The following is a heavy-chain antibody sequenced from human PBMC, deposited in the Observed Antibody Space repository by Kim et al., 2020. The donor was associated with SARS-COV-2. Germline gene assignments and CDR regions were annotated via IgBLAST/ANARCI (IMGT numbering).Heavy chain of an antibody. Sequence: SETLSLNCTVSGGSISAYYWAWVRQPAGKGLEWIGHIYSDGTTNYNPSLGSRVTMSVDTSRNQFSLRLTSVTAADTAIYYCARDFYSGWHTYDASDIWGQGTMVAVSS. V-gene: IGHV4-4*07. D-gene: IGHD6-19*01. J-gene: IGHJ3*02. CDR3: ARDFYSGWHTYDASDI. CDR1: GGSISAYY. CDR2: IYSDGTT.